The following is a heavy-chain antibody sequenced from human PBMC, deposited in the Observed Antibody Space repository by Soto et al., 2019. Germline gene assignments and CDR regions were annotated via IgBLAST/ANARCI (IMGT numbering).Heavy chain of an antibody. CDR1: GFRFSDHY. Sequence: GGSLRLSCAASGFRFSDHYMTWIRQAPGKGLEWVSKISGDGTTIYYADSVKGRFAVSRDNAKNSVYLQMNSLRAEDTAVYYCASDPYYYASGFWGQGTLVTVSS. V-gene: IGHV3-11*01. CDR3: ASDPYYYASGF. J-gene: IGHJ4*02. D-gene: IGHD3-10*01. CDR2: ISGDGTTI.